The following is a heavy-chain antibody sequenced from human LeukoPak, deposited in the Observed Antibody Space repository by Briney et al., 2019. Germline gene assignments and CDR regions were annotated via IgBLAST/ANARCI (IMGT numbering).Heavy chain of an antibody. J-gene: IGHJ6*03. CDR2: IYVTGT. CDR3: ARHIGGGIEDMDV. D-gene: IGHD3-16*02. CDR1: GGSIGTYY. V-gene: IGHV4-59*08. Sequence: PSETLSLTCTVSGGSIGTYYWSCIRQSPGKGLEWIGYIYVTGTRYNPYLQSRVTISVDRSRNQFFLKMSSVTAADTAVYYCARHIGGGIEDMDVWGKGTEVIVSS.